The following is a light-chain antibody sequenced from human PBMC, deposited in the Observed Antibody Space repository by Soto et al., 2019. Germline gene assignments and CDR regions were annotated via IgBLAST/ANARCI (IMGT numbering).Light chain of an antibody. CDR1: QSVSSN. CDR2: GAS. CDR3: QQYGSSPWT. V-gene: IGKV3-15*01. Sequence: EIVMTQSPATLSVSQGERATLSCRASQSVSSNLAWYQQKPGQAPRLLIYGASTRATGIPARFSGSGSGTEFTLTISSLQSEDFAVYYCQQYGSSPWTFGQGTKVDIK. J-gene: IGKJ1*01.